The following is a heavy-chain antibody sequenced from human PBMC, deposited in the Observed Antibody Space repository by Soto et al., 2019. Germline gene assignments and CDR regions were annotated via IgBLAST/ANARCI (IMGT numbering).Heavy chain of an antibody. Sequence: QVQLVQSRAEVKKPGSSVKVSCKASGGTFNSDTISWVRQAPGQGLEWMGGIIPIFGSPKNAQKFQGRVTITADESTSTVYMEVTSLTSEDTAVYYCARDFVGIVAAGLERWFDPWGQGTLVTVSS. D-gene: IGHD6-13*01. CDR1: GGTFNSDT. J-gene: IGHJ5*02. CDR3: ARDFVGIVAAGLERWFDP. V-gene: IGHV1-69*01. CDR2: IIPIFGSP.